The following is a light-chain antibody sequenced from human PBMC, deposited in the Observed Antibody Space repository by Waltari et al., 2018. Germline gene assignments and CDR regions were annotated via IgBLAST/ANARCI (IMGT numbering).Light chain of an antibody. J-gene: IGKJ2*01. V-gene: IGKV2-28*01. Sequence: DIVMTQSPLSLPVTPGHPASTSFRSSQSLLHSNGYNYLDCDLQKQGQSPQLLIYLGSNRASGVPDRFSGSGSGTDFTLKISRVEAEDVGVYYCMQALQTPRTFGQGTKLEIK. CDR1: QSLLHSNGYNY. CDR3: MQALQTPRT. CDR2: LGS.